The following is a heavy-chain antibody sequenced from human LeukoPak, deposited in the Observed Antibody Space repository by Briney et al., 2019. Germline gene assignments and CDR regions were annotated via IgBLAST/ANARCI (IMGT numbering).Heavy chain of an antibody. CDR3: ARDAGYVRFDF. Sequence: GGSLRLSCAASEFTFSSYWMSWVRQAPGKGLEWVANIKQDGSEKYYVDSVKGRFTISRDNSRNTLYLQMGSLRAEDMAVYYCARDAGYVRFDFWGQGTLATVSS. V-gene: IGHV3-7*01. D-gene: IGHD5-18*01. CDR1: EFTFSSYW. CDR2: IKQDGSEK. J-gene: IGHJ4*02.